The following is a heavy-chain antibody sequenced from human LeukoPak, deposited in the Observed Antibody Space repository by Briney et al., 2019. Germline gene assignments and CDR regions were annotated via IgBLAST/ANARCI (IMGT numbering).Heavy chain of an antibody. CDR1: GFTFSNYW. CDR2: TNSDGSAT. CDR3: GRDRPNYAFYY. Sequence: GGSLRLSCAASGFTFSNYWMHWVRQAPGKGLVWVSRTNSDGSATSYADSVKGRFTISRDNAKNTLYLQMNSLRVEDTAVYYCGRDRPNYAFYYWGQGTLVTVSS. D-gene: IGHD3-16*01. J-gene: IGHJ4*02. V-gene: IGHV3-74*01.